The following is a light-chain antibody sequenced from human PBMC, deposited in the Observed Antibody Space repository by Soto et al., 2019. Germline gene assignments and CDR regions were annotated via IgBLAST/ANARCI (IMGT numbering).Light chain of an antibody. CDR2: LGS. CDR3: MQALQTPWT. CDR1: QSLLHSNGYNY. Sequence: DIVMTQSPLSLPVTPGEPASISCRSSQSLLHSNGYNYLDWYLQKPGQSPQLLIYLGSNRASGVPDRFSGSGSGTDFTLKISRVEAEDVGVYYCMQALQTPWTFGQGTKVASK. J-gene: IGKJ1*01. V-gene: IGKV2-28*01.